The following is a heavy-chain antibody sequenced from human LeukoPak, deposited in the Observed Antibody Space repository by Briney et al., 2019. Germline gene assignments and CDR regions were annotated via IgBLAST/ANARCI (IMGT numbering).Heavy chain of an antibody. Sequence: PSETLSLTCAVSGGSISSSNWWSWVRQPPGKGLEWIGEIYHSGSTNYNPSLKSRVTISVDKSKNQFSLKLSSVTAADTAVYYCARDSPGGYCSSTSCYNNWFDPWGQGTLVTVSS. CDR1: GGSISSSNW. CDR3: ARDSPGGYCSSTSCYNNWFDP. CDR2: IYHSGST. V-gene: IGHV4-4*02. J-gene: IGHJ5*02. D-gene: IGHD2-2*01.